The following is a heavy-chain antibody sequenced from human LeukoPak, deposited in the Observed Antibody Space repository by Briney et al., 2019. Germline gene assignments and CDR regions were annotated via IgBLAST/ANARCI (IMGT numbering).Heavy chain of an antibody. Sequence: ASVEVSCKASGYTFTGYTMHWVRQAPAQGLEWMGWINPNSGGTNYAQKFQGRVTMTRDTSISTVYMELSRLRSDDTAVYYCARNVVVAATYQGYWGQGTLVTVSS. CDR3: ARNVVVAATYQGY. CDR2: INPNSGGT. CDR1: GYTFTGYT. V-gene: IGHV1-2*02. D-gene: IGHD2-15*01. J-gene: IGHJ4*02.